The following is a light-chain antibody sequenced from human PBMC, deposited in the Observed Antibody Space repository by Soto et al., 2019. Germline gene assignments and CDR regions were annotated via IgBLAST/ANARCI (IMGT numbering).Light chain of an antibody. J-gene: IGLJ3*02. CDR2: EVS. CDR3: SSYTSSSRV. CDR1: SSDVGAYNS. V-gene: IGLV2-14*01. Sequence: QSALTQPASVSGSPGQSITISCTGTSSDVGAYNSVSWYQHHPGKAPKLMIYEVSNRPSGVSNRFSGSKSGNTASLTISGLQAEDEADYYCSSYTSSSRVFGGGTKLTVL.